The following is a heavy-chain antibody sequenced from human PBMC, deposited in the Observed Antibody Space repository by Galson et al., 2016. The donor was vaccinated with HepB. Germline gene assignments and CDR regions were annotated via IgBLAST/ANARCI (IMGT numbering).Heavy chain of an antibody. Sequence: SLRLSCAAAGFTFSSYGMHWVRQAPGKGLEWVAVISYDGSNKYYVGSVQGRFTISRDNSKNTLYLQMNSLRGEDTAVYYCAKPFNTWSTDGWGYYYGLDVWGQGTTVTVSS. D-gene: IGHD1-26*01. CDR3: AKPFNTWSTDGWGYYYGLDV. V-gene: IGHV3-30*18. CDR1: GFTFSSYG. CDR2: ISYDGSNK. J-gene: IGHJ6*02.